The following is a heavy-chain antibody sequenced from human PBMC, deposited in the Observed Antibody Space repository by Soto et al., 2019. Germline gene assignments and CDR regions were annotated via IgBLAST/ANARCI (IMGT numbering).Heavy chain of an antibody. CDR2: ISAYNGNT. Sequence: ASVKVSCKASGYTFTSYGISWVRQAPGQGLEWMGWISAYNGNTNYAQKLQGRVTMTTDTSTSTAYMELRSLRSDDTAVYYCASHPHITIFGVVNPQTAGEYFQHWGQGTLVTVSS. V-gene: IGHV1-18*01. D-gene: IGHD3-3*01. CDR3: ASHPHITIFGVVNPQTAGEYFQH. CDR1: GYTFTSYG. J-gene: IGHJ1*01.